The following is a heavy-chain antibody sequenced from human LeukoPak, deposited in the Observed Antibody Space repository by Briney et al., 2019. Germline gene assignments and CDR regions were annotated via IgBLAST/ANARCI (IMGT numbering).Heavy chain of an antibody. D-gene: IGHD1-20*01. CDR3: ARGNLEGNWNDLLAPY. V-gene: IGHV1-46*01. Sequence: ASVMVSCKASGYTFTSYHIHWVRQAPGQGLEWMGIINTNYGSTSYAQKFLGRVSLTRDTSTSTVYMELSSLRSEDTAVYYCARGNLEGNWNDLLAPYWGQGTLVTVSS. J-gene: IGHJ4*02. CDR1: GYTFTSYH. CDR2: INTNYGST.